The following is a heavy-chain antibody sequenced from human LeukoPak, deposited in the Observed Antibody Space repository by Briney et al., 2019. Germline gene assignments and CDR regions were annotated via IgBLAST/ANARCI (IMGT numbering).Heavy chain of an antibody. CDR2: IYYSGST. D-gene: IGHD6-13*01. V-gene: IGHV4-59*01. CDR1: GGSIRSFY. CDR3: ARTTEAHSWRTRYYDYYMDV. J-gene: IGHJ6*03. Sequence: SETLSLTCTVSGGSIRSFYWTWIRQPPGKGLEWIGYIYYSGSTNYNPSLKSRVTISVDTSKNQFSLKLSSVTAADTAVYYCARTTEAHSWRTRYYDYYMDVWGKGTTVTVSS.